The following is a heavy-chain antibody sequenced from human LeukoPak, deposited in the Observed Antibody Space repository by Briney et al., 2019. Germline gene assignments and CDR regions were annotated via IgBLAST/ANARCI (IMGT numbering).Heavy chain of an antibody. V-gene: IGHV3-21*01. J-gene: IGHJ3*02. CDR1: GFTFSSYS. Sequence: GGSLRLSCAASGFTFSSYSMNWVRQAPGKGLEWVSSISSSRSYIYYADSVKGRFTISRDNAKNSLYLQMNSLRAEDTAVYYCARDRQLTHAFDIWGQGTMVTVSS. CDR2: ISSSRSYI. D-gene: IGHD6-13*01. CDR3: ARDRQLTHAFDI.